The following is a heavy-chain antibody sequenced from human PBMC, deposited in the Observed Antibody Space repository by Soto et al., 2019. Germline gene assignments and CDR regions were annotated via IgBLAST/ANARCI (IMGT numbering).Heavy chain of an antibody. V-gene: IGHV3-23*01. CDR2: ISGSGGST. Sequence: PGGSLIVTCAASGFTFSRDAMSWVRQAPGKGLEWVSAISGSGGSTYYADSVKGRFTISRDNSKNTLYLQMNSLRAEDTAVYYCAKGAPTIFGVVIPQYFHRWGQGTLVTVS. D-gene: IGHD3-3*01. J-gene: IGHJ1*01. CDR1: GFTFSRDA. CDR3: AKGAPTIFGVVIPQYFHR.